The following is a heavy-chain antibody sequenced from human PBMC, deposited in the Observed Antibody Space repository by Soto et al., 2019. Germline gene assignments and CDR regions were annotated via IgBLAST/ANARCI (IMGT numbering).Heavy chain of an antibody. CDR1: GFTFSSYG. D-gene: IGHD3-3*01. V-gene: IGHV3-30*18. CDR2: ISYDGSNK. CDR3: AKGRFTIFGVGGMDV. Sequence: VGSLRLSCAASGFTFSSYGMHWVRQAPGKGLEWVAVISYDGSNKYYADSVKGRFTISRDNSKNTLYLQMNSLRAEDTAVYYCAKGRFTIFGVGGMDVWGQGTTVTVSS. J-gene: IGHJ6*02.